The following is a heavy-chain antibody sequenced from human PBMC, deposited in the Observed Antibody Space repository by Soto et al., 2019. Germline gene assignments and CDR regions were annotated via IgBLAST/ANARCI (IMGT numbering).Heavy chain of an antibody. CDR1: GDSVSSNSAA. CDR2: TFYRSKWYN. CDR3: ARESTMVRGVINPLDY. D-gene: IGHD3-10*01. Sequence: SQTLSLTCGISGDSVSSNSAAWNWIRQSPSRGLEWLGRTFYRSKWYNDYAESVKSRITINPDTSKNQFSLQLNSVTPEDTAVYYCARESTMVRGVINPLDYWGQGTLVTVSS. J-gene: IGHJ4*02. V-gene: IGHV6-1*01.